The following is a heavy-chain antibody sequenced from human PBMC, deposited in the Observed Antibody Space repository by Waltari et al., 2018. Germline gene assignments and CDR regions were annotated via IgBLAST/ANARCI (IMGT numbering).Heavy chain of an antibody. Sequence: QVQLPQSGPGLVKPSQTLSLTCSISGDSVSSNSAACHLTRQAPARGLEWLGRTYYRSKWYNVYAVSVKSRITINPDTSKNQFSLQLNSVTPEDTAVYYCARGTDWNYATWGQGTLVTVSS. CDR1: GDSVSSNSAA. J-gene: IGHJ5*02. V-gene: IGHV6-1*01. CDR3: ARGTDWNYAT. CDR2: TYYRSKWYN. D-gene: IGHD1-7*01.